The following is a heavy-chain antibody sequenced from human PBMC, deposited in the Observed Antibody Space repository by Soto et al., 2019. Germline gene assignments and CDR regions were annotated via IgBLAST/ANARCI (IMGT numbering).Heavy chain of an antibody. V-gene: IGHV3-23*01. D-gene: IGHD2-15*01. CDR1: GFTFSSYA. CDR2: VSIGGST. Sequence: DVQLLESGGGLVQPEGSLRLSCAASGFTFSSYAMGWVRQGPGKGLEWVAVVSIGGSTHYADSVRGRFTISRDNSKNTLSLQMNSLPAEDTAVYFCAKRRGAGGHFDYWGQGALVTVPS. CDR3: AKRRGAGGHFDY. J-gene: IGHJ4*02.